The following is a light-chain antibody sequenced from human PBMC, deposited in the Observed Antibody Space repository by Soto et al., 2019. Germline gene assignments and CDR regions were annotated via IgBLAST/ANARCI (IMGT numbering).Light chain of an antibody. CDR1: QDISVY. V-gene: IGKV1-27*01. Sequence: DIQMTQSPSSLSASVGDRVTITCRASQDISVYLAWYQQKPGKVPKLLIYSASNLQSGVPSRFSGSGSGTDFTLTISRLHPEDVATYYCQKFNTAPLTFGQGTRLEIK. J-gene: IGKJ5*01. CDR3: QKFNTAPLT. CDR2: SAS.